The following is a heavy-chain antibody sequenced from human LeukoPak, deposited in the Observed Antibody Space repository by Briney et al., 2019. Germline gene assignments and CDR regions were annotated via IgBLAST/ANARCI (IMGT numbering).Heavy chain of an antibody. D-gene: IGHD6-13*01. CDR3: ARHGTGYSSSWYYY. Sequence: GESLKIPCKGSGYSFTSYWISWVRQMPGKGLEWMGRIDPSDSYTNYSPSFQGHLTISADKSISTAYLQWSSLKASDTAMYYCARHGTGYSSSWYYYWGQGTLVTVSS. CDR1: GYSFTSYW. V-gene: IGHV5-10-1*01. J-gene: IGHJ4*02. CDR2: IDPSDSYT.